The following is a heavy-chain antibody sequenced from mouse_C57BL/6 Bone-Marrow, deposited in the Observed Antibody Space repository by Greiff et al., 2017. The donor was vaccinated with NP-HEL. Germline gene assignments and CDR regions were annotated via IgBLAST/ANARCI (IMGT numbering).Heavy chain of an antibody. CDR1: GYTFTSYW. Sequence: VQLQQPGAELVRPGSSVKLSCKASGYTFTSYWMHWVKQRPIQGLEWIGNIDPSDSETHYNQKFKDKATLTVDKSSSTAYMQLSSLTSEDSAVYYCARNMVYYAMDYWGQGTSVTVSS. CDR3: ARNMVYYAMDY. D-gene: IGHD1-1*02. V-gene: IGHV1-52*01. CDR2: IDPSDSET. J-gene: IGHJ4*01.